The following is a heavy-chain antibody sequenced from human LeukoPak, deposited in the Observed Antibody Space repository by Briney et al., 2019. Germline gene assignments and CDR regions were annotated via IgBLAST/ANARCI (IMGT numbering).Heavy chain of an antibody. J-gene: IGHJ5*02. CDR2: IIPILGIA. D-gene: IGHD3-10*01. CDR1: GDTFSNYV. CDR3: ARDYYGSESYYTIDWFDP. Sequence: GSSVKVSCEASGDTFSNYVISWVRQAPGQGLEWMGRIIPILGIANYAQKFQGRVTITADKSTSTAYMELSSLRSEDTAVYYCARDYYGSESYYTIDWFDPWGQGTLVTVSS. V-gene: IGHV1-69*04.